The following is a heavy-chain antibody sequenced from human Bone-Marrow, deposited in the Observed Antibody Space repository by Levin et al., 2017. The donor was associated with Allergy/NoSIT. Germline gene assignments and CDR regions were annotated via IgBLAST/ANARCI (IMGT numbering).Heavy chain of an antibody. Sequence: GESLKISCAASGFTFSSYAVSWVRQAPGKGLEWVSGISASGGSTYYADSVKGRFTISRDNSKNTLYLQMNSLRAEDPAVYYCASGSNQPYYYYYGMDVWGQGTTVTVSS. D-gene: IGHD1-26*01. J-gene: IGHJ6*02. V-gene: IGHV3-23*01. CDR3: ASGSNQPYYYYYGMDV. CDR1: GFTFSSYA. CDR2: ISASGGST.